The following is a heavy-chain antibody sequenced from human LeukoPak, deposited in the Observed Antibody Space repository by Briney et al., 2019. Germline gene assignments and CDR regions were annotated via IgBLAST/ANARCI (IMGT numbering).Heavy chain of an antibody. D-gene: IGHD6-19*01. V-gene: IGHV1-18*01. CDR1: GYTFTSYG. Sequence: ASVKVSCKASGYTFTSYGISWVRQAPGQGLEWMGWISAYNGNTNYAQKLQGRVTMTTDTSTSTAYMELRSLRSEDTAVYYCASGIAVAGTYRWDYWGQGTLVTVSS. CDR2: ISAYNGNT. J-gene: IGHJ4*02. CDR3: ASGIAVAGTYRWDY.